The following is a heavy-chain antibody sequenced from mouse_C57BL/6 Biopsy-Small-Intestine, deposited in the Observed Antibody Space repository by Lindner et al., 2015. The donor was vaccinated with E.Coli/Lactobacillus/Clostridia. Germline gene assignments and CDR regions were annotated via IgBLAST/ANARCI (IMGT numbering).Heavy chain of an antibody. CDR1: GFTFSDYG. CDR2: ISSGSSTI. V-gene: IGHV5-17*01. Sequence: VQLQESGGGLVKPGGSLKLSCAASGFTFSDYGMHWVRQAPEKGLEWVAYISSGSSTIYYADTVKGRFTISRDNAKNTLFLQMTSLRSEDTAMYYCARTTTVVPDYWGQGTILTVSS. D-gene: IGHD1-1*01. CDR3: ARTTTVVPDY. J-gene: IGHJ2*01.